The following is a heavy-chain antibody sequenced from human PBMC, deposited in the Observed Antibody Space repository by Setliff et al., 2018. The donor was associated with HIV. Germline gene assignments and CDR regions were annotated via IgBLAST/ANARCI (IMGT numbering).Heavy chain of an antibody. CDR2: IFYSGNT. V-gene: IGHV4-39*07. CDR1: GGAISSSSYY. CDR3: ARRAAAGQFDY. J-gene: IGHJ4*02. D-gene: IGHD6-13*01. Sequence: SETLSLTCNVSGGAISSSSYYWFWIRQPPGKGLEWIGSIFYSGNTYYKSSLRSRVTLSVDTSKNQFSLKLSSVTAADTAIYYCARRAAAGQFDYWGQGIVVTVSS.